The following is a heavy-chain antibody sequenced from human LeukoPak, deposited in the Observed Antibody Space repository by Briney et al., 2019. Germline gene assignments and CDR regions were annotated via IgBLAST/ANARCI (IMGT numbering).Heavy chain of an antibody. V-gene: IGHV4-61*01. D-gene: IGHD1-1*01. CDR3: ARETTNYYYYYGMDV. J-gene: IGHJ6*02. CDR1: GGSVSSGSYY. CDR2: IYYSGST. Sequence: SETLSLTCTVSGGSVSSGSYYWSWIRQPPGKGLEWIGYIYYSGSTNYDPSLKSRVTISVDTSKNQFSLKLSTVTAADTAVYYCARETTNYYYYYGMDVWGQGTTVTVSS.